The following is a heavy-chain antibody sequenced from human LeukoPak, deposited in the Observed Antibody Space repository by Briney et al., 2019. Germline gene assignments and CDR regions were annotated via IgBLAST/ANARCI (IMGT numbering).Heavy chain of an antibody. CDR3: AHRPSGMAAVSFES. Sequence: SGRTLVNPTQTLTLTCTFSGFSLSTTGVGVGWIRQPPRKALEWLALINSNDDKRYSPSLKSRLTISRDTSKNQVVLTMANMDPADTATYYCAHRPSGMAAVSFESWGQGNLVTVSS. J-gene: IGHJ4*02. D-gene: IGHD6-13*01. V-gene: IGHV2-5*01. CDR2: INSNDDK. CDR1: GFSLSTTGVG.